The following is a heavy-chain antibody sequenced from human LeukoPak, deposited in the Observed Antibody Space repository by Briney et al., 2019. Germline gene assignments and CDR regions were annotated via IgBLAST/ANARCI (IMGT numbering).Heavy chain of an antibody. CDR2: ISYDGSNK. J-gene: IGHJ4*02. CDR1: GFTFSSYA. V-gene: IGHV3-30-3*01. CDR3: AKEVTPMVRGVNLFDY. D-gene: IGHD3-10*01. Sequence: GGSLRLSCADSGFTFSSYAMSWVRQAPGKGLEWVAVISYDGSNKYYADSVKGRFTISRDNSKNTLYLQMNSLRAEDTAVYYCAKEVTPMVRGVNLFDYWGQGTLVTVSS.